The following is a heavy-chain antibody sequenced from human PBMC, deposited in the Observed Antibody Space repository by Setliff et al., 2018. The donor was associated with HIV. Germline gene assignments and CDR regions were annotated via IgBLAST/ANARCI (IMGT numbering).Heavy chain of an antibody. D-gene: IGHD4-17*01. CDR1: GYTFTDYF. Sequence: ASVKVSCKASGYTFTDYFLHWVRQAPGQGLEWMGWISPHNADKNIPQRFRGRVTLTRDTSISTVYMELSSLTSADTAVYYCARDTVKATFSDYWGQGTLVTVSS. V-gene: IGHV1-2*02. CDR3: ARDTVKATFSDY. J-gene: IGHJ4*02. CDR2: ISPHNADK.